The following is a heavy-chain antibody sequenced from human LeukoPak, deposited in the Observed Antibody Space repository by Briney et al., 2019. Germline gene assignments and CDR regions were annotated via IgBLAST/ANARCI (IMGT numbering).Heavy chain of an antibody. D-gene: IGHD1-26*01. CDR1: GFTFSSYG. V-gene: IGHV3-30*02. J-gene: IGHJ3*02. Sequence: GGSLRLSCAASGFTFSSYGMHWVRQAPGKGLEWVAFIRYDGSNKYYADSVKGRFTISRDNSKNTLYLQMSSLRAEDTAVYYCASPMGATPWDAFDIWGQGTRVTVSP. CDR2: IRYDGSNK. CDR3: ASPMGATPWDAFDI.